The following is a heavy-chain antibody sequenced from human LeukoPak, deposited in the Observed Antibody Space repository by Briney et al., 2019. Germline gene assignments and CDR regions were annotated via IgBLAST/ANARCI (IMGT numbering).Heavy chain of an antibody. CDR2: ISYDGSNK. V-gene: IGHV3-30*19. D-gene: IGHD3-10*01. Sequence: GGSLRLSCAASGFTFSSYGMHWVRQAPGKGLEWVAVISYDGSNKYYADSVKGRFTISRDNSKNTLYLQMNSLRAEDAAVYYCARGFRVYYYYYGMDVWGQGTTVTVSS. J-gene: IGHJ6*02. CDR1: GFTFSSYG. CDR3: ARGFRVYYYYYGMDV.